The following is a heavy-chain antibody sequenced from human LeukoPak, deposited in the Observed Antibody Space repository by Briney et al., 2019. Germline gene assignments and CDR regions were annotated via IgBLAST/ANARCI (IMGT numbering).Heavy chain of an antibody. J-gene: IGHJ4*02. V-gene: IGHV3-7*03. CDR1: GFTFSSYW. CDR3: ARVPRGGSSHYFDY. D-gene: IGHD6-13*01. Sequence: HPGGSLRLSCAASGFTFSSYWMSWVRQAPGKGLEWVANIKQDGSEKYYVDSVKGRFTISRDNAKNSLYLQMNSLRAEDTAVYYCARVPRGGSSHYFDYWGQGTLVTVSS. CDR2: IKQDGSEK.